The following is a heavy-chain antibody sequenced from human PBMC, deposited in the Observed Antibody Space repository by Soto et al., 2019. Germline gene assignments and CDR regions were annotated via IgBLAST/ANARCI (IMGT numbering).Heavy chain of an antibody. V-gene: IGHV1-46*01. Sequence: ASVKVSCKASGYTFTSYYMHWVRQAPGQGLEWMGIINPSGGSTSYAQKFQGRVTMTRDTSTSTVYMELSSLRSEDTAVYYCARGAYTAMVLTEEYFQHWGQGTLVTVSS. CDR3: ARGAYTAMVLTEEYFQH. J-gene: IGHJ1*01. CDR2: INPSGGST. CDR1: GYTFTSYY. D-gene: IGHD5-18*01.